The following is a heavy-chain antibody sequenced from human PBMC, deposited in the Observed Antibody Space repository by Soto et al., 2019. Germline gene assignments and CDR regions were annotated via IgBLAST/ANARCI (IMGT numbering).Heavy chain of an antibody. Sequence: QVQLVQSGAEVKKPGSSVKVSCKASGGTFSSYAISWVRQAPGQGLEWMGGIIPIFGTANYAQKFQGRVTITADESTSTAYMELSSLRSEDTVVYYCAREPDPTVATVPEDWFDPWGQGPLVTVSS. J-gene: IGHJ5*02. CDR3: AREPDPTVATVPEDWFDP. V-gene: IGHV1-69*01. CDR2: IIPIFGTA. D-gene: IGHD5-12*01. CDR1: GGTFSSYA.